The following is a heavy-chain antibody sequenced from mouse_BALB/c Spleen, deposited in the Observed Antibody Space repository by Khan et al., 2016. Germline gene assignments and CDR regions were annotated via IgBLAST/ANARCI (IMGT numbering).Heavy chain of an antibody. CDR2: IHYSGST. D-gene: IGHD2-4*01. CDR1: GYSISSGYS. J-gene: IGHJ2*01. Sequence: VQLQQSGPDLVKPSQSLSLTCTVTGYSISSGYSWHWIRQFPGNKLEWMGYIHYSGSTNYNPSLKSRISITRDTSKNQFFLQLNSVTTEDTATYYCARGNYDYDVVDYWGQGTTLTVSS. CDR3: ARGNYDYDVVDY. V-gene: IGHV3-1*02.